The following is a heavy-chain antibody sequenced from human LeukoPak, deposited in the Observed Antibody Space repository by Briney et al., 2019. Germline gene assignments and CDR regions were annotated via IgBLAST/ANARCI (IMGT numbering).Heavy chain of an antibody. CDR1: GFSFSTYG. V-gene: IGHV3-30*02. D-gene: IGHD1-26*01. CDR3: ARDPYSGSYSDYYYYYMDV. CDR2: IRFDGGKK. Sequence: GGSLRLSCAASGFSFSTYGFHWVRQAPGKGLEWVTFIRFDGGKKNYADSVKGRFAISRDNSKNTVYLQMNSLRAEDTAVYYCARDPYSGSYSDYYYYYMDVWGKGTTVTVSS. J-gene: IGHJ6*03.